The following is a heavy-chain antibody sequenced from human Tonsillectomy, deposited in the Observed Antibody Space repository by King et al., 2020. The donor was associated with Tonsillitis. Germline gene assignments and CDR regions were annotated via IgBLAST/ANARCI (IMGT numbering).Heavy chain of an antibody. CDR3: GTQLVGTYIKYFDY. V-gene: IGHV3-49*03. Sequence: VQLVESGGGLVRPGRSLRLSCTSSGITFADYSMSWFRQAPGKGLEWVGFIKSYVTGGTTHYAASVRGRFTISRDDSNGVAYLQMNNLKTEDTAVYYCGTQLVGTYIKYFDYWGQGTRVTVSS. CDR2: IKSYVTGGTT. D-gene: IGHD1-14*01. J-gene: IGHJ4*02. CDR1: GITFADYS.